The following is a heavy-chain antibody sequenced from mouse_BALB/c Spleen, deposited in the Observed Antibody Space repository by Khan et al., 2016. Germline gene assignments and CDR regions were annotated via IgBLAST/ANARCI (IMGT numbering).Heavy chain of an antibody. CDR2: INTYTGEP. D-gene: IGHD1-1*01. J-gene: IGHJ2*01. CDR1: GYTLTNFG. Sequence: QIQLVQSGPELKKPGETVKISCKASGYTLTNFGMNWMKQAPGKGLKWMGWINTYTGEPTYADDFQGRFAFSLETSASTAYLQINSLKNEDMATYFCARHYYGGRGNYFDYWGQGTTLTVSS. CDR3: ARHYYGGRGNYFDY. V-gene: IGHV9-1*02.